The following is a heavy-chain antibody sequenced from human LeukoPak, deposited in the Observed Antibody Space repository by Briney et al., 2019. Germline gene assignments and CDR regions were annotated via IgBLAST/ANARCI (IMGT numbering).Heavy chain of an antibody. CDR2: FYYNGST. CDR1: GGSISSSSYY. J-gene: IGHJ4*02. Sequence: SETLSLTCTVSGGSISSSSYYWGWIRQPPGKGLEWIGSFYYNGSTYYNPSLKSRVTISVDTSKNQFSLKLSSVTAADTAVYYCARRGGQYDYSIDYWGQGTLVTISS. CDR3: ARRGGQYDYSIDY. D-gene: IGHD4-11*01. V-gene: IGHV4-39*01.